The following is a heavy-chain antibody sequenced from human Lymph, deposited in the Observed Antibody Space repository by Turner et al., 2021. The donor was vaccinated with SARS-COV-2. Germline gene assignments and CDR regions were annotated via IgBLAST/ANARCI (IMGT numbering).Heavy chain of an antibody. CDR3: ARERYDISGSESYYFDY. CDR1: GFTFSSYT. CDR2: ISSSISYI. Sequence: EVQLVVSGGGLVKPGGYLRISCAASGFTFSSYTMNWVRQAPGKGLEWVSSISSSISYIYYADSVKVRFTISRDNAKNSLYLQMNSLRAEDTAGYYCARERYDISGSESYYFDYWGQGTLVTVSS. J-gene: IGHJ4*02. D-gene: IGHD3-22*01. V-gene: IGHV3-21*01.